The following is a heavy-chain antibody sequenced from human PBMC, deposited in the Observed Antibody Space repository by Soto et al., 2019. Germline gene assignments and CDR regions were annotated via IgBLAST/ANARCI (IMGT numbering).Heavy chain of an antibody. D-gene: IGHD3-10*01. CDR2: IGTAADT. J-gene: IGHJ4*02. CDR3: VRARGGEYFGEQLS. CDR1: GFTFSSYD. Sequence: EVPLVESGGGLVQQGGSLRLSCAASGFTFSSYDMYWVRQATGKALEWVSAIGTAADTYYPGSVQGRFIISRENAKNSLYLQMNSLRAGDTAMYYCVRARGGEYFGEQLSWGQGTLVTVSS. V-gene: IGHV3-13*04.